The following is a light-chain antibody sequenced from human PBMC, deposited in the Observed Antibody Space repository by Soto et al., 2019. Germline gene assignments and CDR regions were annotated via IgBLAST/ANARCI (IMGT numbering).Light chain of an antibody. J-gene: IGKJ1*01. CDR3: QQYNNWPPWT. CDR1: QSVSNK. Sequence: EVVMRQSPATLSVSPGETATLSCRASQSVSNKLAWYQQRPRQAPRLLIYAADTRATGIPDRFSGSGSGREFTLTISSLQSEDFAVYYCQQYNNWPPWTFGQGTKVGVK. V-gene: IGKV3-15*01. CDR2: AAD.